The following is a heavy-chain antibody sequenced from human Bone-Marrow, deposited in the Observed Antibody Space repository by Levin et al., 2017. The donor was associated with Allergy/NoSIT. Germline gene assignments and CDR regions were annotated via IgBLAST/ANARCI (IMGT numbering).Heavy chain of an antibody. V-gene: IGHV1-69*13. CDR2: IIPILGTR. J-gene: IGHJ6*02. D-gene: IGHD4-17*01. CDR3: ARHHDDYAYYYYGLDV. CDR1: GGTFSTYS. Sequence: SVKVSCKASGGTFSTYSISWVRQAPGQGLEWMGGIIPILGTRNYAQKFQGRVTITADESTSTAYMELSSLRSQDTAVYYCARHHDDYAYYYYGLDVWGQGTTVTVSS.